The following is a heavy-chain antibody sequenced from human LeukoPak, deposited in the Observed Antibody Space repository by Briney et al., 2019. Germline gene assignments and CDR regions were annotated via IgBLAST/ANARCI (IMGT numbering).Heavy chain of an antibody. Sequence: ASVKVSCKASGYTFTSYYMHWVRQAPGQGLEWMGIINPSGGSTIYAQKFQGRVTMTRDTSTSTVYMELSSLRSEDTAVYYCAREEAEYYFDYWGQGTLVTVSS. CDR3: AREEAEYYFDY. J-gene: IGHJ4*02. CDR2: INPSGGST. V-gene: IGHV1-46*01. CDR1: GYTFTSYY.